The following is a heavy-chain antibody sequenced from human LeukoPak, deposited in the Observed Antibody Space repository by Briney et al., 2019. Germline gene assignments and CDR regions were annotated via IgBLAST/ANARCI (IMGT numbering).Heavy chain of an antibody. Sequence: PSETLSLTCTVSGGSISSYYWSWIRQPPGKGLEWIGYIYYSGSTNYNPSLKSRVAILVDTSKNQFSLKLSSVTAADTAVYYCARETIAAAGIDWFDPWGQGTLVTVSS. V-gene: IGHV4-59*01. D-gene: IGHD6-13*01. CDR2: IYYSGST. CDR3: ARETIAAAGIDWFDP. J-gene: IGHJ5*02. CDR1: GGSISSYY.